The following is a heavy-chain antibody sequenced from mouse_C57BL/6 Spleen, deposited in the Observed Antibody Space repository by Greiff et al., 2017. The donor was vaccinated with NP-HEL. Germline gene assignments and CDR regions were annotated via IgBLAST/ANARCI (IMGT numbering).Heavy chain of an antibody. V-gene: IGHV1-55*01. CDR1: GYTFTSYW. CDR3: ARSGGDYDGFDY. Sequence: QVQLKQSGAELVKPGASVKMSCKASGYTFTSYWITWVKQRPGQGLEWIGDIYPGSGSTNYNEKFKSKATLTVDTSSSTAYMQLSSLTSEDSAVYYCARSGGDYDGFDYWGQGTTLTVSS. J-gene: IGHJ2*01. D-gene: IGHD2-4*01. CDR2: IYPGSGST.